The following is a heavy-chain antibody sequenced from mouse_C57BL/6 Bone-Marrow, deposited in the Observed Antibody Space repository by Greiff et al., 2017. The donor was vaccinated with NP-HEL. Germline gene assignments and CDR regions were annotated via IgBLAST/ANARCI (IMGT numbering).Heavy chain of an antibody. CDR2: IYPGSGST. D-gene: IGHD4-1*01. V-gene: IGHV1-55*01. J-gene: IGHJ1*03. CDR3: ARERELASYWYFDV. Sequence: VQLQQPGAELVKPGASVKMSCKASGYTFTSYWITWVKQRPGQGLEWIGDIYPGSGSTNYNEKFKSKATLTVDTSSSTAYMQLSSLTSEDSAVYYCARERELASYWYFDVWGTGTTVTVSS. CDR1: GYTFTSYW.